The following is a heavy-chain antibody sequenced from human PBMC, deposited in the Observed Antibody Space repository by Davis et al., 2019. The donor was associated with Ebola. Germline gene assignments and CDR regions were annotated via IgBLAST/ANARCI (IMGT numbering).Heavy chain of an antibody. D-gene: IGHD3/OR15-3a*01. Sequence: PGGSLRLSCAASGFTFSNYAMSWVRQPPGKGLEWVSVFYSGGDIYYADSVKGRFTISRDNSKNTVYLQMNSLRAEDTAMFYCTSGQTRSSSVDYWGQGTLVTVSS. CDR2: FYSGGDI. J-gene: IGHJ4*02. CDR3: TSGQTRSSSVDY. V-gene: IGHV3-53*01. CDR1: GFTFSNYA.